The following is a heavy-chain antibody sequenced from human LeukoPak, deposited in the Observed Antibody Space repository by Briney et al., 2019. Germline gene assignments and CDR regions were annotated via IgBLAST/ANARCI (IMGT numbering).Heavy chain of an antibody. D-gene: IGHD3-9*01. Sequence: GASVKVSCKASGYTFTGYYMHWARQAPGQGLEWMGWINPNSGGTNYAQKFQGRVTMTRDTSISTAYMELSRLRSDDTAVYYCARDREGYYDILTGYYGVGAFDIWGQGTMVTVSS. V-gene: IGHV1-2*02. CDR3: ARDREGYYDILTGYYGVGAFDI. J-gene: IGHJ3*02. CDR2: INPNSGGT. CDR1: GYTFTGYY.